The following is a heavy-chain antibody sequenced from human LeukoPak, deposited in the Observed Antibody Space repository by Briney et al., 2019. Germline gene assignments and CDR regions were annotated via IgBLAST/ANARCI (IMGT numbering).Heavy chain of an antibody. J-gene: IGHJ5*02. Sequence: SETLSLTCTVSGGSISSYYWGWIRQPPGKGLEWIGYIYYSGSTDYNPSLKSRVTISVDTSKNQFSLKLRSVTAADTAVYYCAKQKGLDPWGQGTLVTVSS. CDR2: IYYSGST. CDR3: AKQKGLDP. D-gene: IGHD1/OR15-1a*01. V-gene: IGHV4-59*01. CDR1: GGSISSYY.